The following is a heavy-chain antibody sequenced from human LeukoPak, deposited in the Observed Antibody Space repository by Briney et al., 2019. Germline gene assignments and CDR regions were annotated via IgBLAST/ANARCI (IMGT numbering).Heavy chain of an antibody. J-gene: IGHJ4*02. V-gene: IGHV7-4-1*01. CDR2: INTNTGDP. CDR3: ARSSRGVIGLLDY. CDR1: GCTFSDYT. D-gene: IGHD3-10*01. Sequence: ASVKVSCKASGCTFSDYTINWVRQAPGQGLEWVGWINTNTGDPIYARGFKGRFVLSVDKSVNTAYLEIASLQTEDNAVYYCARSSRGVIGLLDYWGQGTLVTVSS.